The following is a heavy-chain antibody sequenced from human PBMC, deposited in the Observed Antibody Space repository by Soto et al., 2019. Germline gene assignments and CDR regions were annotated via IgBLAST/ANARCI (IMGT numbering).Heavy chain of an antibody. CDR2: ISYDGSNK. J-gene: IGHJ4*02. Sequence: QVQLVESGGGVVQPGRSLRLSCAASGFTFSSYGMHWVRQAPGKGLEWVAVISYDGSNKYYADSVKGRFTISRDNSKNTLYRQMNSLRAEDTAVYYCARRDSSGLFDYWGQGTLVTVSS. D-gene: IGHD3-22*01. CDR1: GFTFSSYG. CDR3: ARRDSSGLFDY. V-gene: IGHV3-30*03.